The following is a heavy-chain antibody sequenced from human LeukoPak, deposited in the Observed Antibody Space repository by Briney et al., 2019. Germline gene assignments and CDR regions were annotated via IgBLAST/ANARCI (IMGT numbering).Heavy chain of an antibody. CDR1: VFTFTGAA. V-gene: IGHV3-23*01. J-gene: IGHJ4*02. D-gene: IGHD4-11*01. Sequence: GGSLRPSSAPSVFTFTGAAITAVSQAPGRGLEWVSGIGAGGTFTYYADSVKGRFTISRDNSRNTLYLQMNSLRADDTAVYYCAKDLDYTTYGYYFDYWGQGTLVTVSS. CDR2: IGAGGTFT. CDR3: AKDLDYTTYGYYFDY.